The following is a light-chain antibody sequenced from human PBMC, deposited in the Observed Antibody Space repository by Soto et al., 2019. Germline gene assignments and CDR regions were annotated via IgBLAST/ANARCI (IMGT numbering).Light chain of an antibody. J-gene: IGLJ1*01. CDR1: NSNIGSNYD. CDR3: ASWDDSLSGYV. CDR2: DNN. V-gene: IGLV1-40*01. Sequence: QSVLTQPPSVSGAPGQRVIISCSGGNSNIGSNYDVHWYHQLPGTAPKLLIYDNNNRPSGVPDRFSGSRSGTSASLAITGLQAEDEGDYYCASWDDSLSGYVFGTGTKLTVL.